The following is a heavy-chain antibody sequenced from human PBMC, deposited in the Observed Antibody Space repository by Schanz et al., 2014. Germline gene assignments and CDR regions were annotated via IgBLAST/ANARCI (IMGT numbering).Heavy chain of an antibody. Sequence: EVQLVESGGGLVQPGGSLRLSCAASGFTFSTYWMHWVRQAPGKGLVWVSHINSDGTTTTYADSVKGRFTISRDNAENTLYLQRISLRVEDTSVYYCAMGGYQLHHWGQGTLVTVSS. J-gene: IGHJ4*02. CDR1: GFTFSTYW. D-gene: IGHD2-2*01. CDR2: INSDGTTT. V-gene: IGHV3-74*01. CDR3: AMGGYQLHH.